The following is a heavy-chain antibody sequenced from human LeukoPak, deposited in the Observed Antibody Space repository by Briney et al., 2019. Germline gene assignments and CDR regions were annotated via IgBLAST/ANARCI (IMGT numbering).Heavy chain of an antibody. CDR3: ARGVLWFGELYFDY. D-gene: IGHD3-10*01. CDR1: GGSFSGYY. V-gene: IGHV4-34*01. J-gene: IGHJ4*02. Sequence: SETLSLTCAVYGGSFSGYYWSWIRQPPGKGLEWIGEINHSGSTNYNPSLKSRVTISVDTSKNQFSLKLSSVTAADTAVYYCARGVLWFGELYFDYWGQGTLVTASS. CDR2: INHSGST.